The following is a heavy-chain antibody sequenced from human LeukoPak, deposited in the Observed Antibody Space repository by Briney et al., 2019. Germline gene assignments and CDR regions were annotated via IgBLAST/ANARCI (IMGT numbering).Heavy chain of an antibody. CDR3: AREIGRGRISPYFDY. D-gene: IGHD3-10*01. CDR2: LYSDGST. J-gene: IGHJ4*02. CDR1: GFTVSSNY. Sequence: GGSLRLSCAASGFTVSSNYMSWVRQTPGKGLEWVAVLYSDGSTNYADSVKGRFIISRDNSKNTLYLQMNSLRGEDTAVYYCAREIGRGRISPYFDYWGQGTLVTVSS. V-gene: IGHV3-66*01.